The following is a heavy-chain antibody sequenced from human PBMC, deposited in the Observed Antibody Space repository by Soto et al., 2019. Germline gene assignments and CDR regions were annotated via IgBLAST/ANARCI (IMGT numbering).Heavy chain of an antibody. CDR3: VPVVRGVIIDGFDP. V-gene: IGHV3-48*03. J-gene: IGHJ5*02. CDR2: ISSSGSTI. Sequence: EVQLVESGGGLVQPGGSLRLSCAASGFTFSSYEMNWVRQAPGKGLEWVSYISSSGSTIYYADSVKGRFTISRDNAKNSLYLQMNSLRAEDTAVYYCVPVVRGVIIDGFDPWGQGTLVTVSS. CDR1: GFTFSSYE. D-gene: IGHD3-10*01.